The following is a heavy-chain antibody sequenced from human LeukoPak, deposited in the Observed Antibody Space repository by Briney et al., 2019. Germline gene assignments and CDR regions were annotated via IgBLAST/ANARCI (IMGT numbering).Heavy chain of an antibody. CDR1: GFTFSTYA. CDR2: IGPGGGDI. Sequence: SGGSLGLSCAASGFTFSTYAMTWVRQAPGKGLEWVTVIGPGGGDILYADSVKGRFTISRDNSENTLYLQMHSLRAEDTAVYYCAKYCGGDCFRNFDYWGQGTLVTVSS. V-gene: IGHV3-23*01. J-gene: IGHJ4*02. D-gene: IGHD2-21*02. CDR3: AKYCGGDCFRNFDY.